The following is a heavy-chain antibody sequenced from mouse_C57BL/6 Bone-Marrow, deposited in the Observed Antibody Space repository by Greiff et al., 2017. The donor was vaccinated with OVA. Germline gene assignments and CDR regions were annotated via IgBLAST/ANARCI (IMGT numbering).Heavy chain of an antibody. CDR1: GYTFTSYW. CDR3: ARSGSTMVTTSGAMDY. J-gene: IGHJ4*01. D-gene: IGHD2-2*01. Sequence: QVQLQQPGAELVRPGASVKLSCKASGYTFTSYWMHWVKQRPGQGLEWIGMIHPNSGSTNYNEKFKSKATLTVDKSSSTAYMQLSSLTSEDSAVYFCARSGSTMVTTSGAMDYWGQGTSVTVSS. CDR2: IHPNSGST. V-gene: IGHV1-64*01.